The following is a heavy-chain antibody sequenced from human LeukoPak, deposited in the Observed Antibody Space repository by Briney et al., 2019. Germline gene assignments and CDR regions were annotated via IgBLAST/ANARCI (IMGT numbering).Heavy chain of an antibody. D-gene: IGHD4-17*01. CDR3: ARDFGYGDYVPDY. V-gene: IGHV1-8*01. J-gene: IGHJ4*02. CDR1: GYTFTSYD. Sequence: ASVKVSCKASGYTFTSYDINWVRQATGQGLEWMGWMNPNSGNTGYAQKFQGRVTMTTDTSTSTAYMELRSLRSDDTAVYYCARDFGYGDYVPDYWGQGTLVTVSS. CDR2: MNPNSGNT.